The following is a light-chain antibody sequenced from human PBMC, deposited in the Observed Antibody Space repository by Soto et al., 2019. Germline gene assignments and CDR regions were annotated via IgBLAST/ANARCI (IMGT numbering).Light chain of an antibody. J-gene: IGKJ5*01. CDR3: QQSYSTPYT. Sequence: GDRVTITCRASQSIGTWLAWYQQKPGRVPKLLIYDASSLESGVPSRFSGSGSGTDFTLTISSLQPEEYATYYCQQSYSTPYTFGQGTRLEIK. V-gene: IGKV1-39*01. CDR1: QSIGTW. CDR2: DAS.